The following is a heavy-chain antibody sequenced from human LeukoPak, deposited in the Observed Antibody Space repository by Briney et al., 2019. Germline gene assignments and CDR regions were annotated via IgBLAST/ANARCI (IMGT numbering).Heavy chain of an antibody. Sequence: RASVKVSCKASGYTFTSYGISWVRQAPGQGLEWMGRINPNSGDTNYAQKFQGRVTMTRDTSISTAYMELSRLTSGDTAMYYCARDYCSSTSCLFDYWGEGTLVTVSS. CDR2: INPNSGDT. J-gene: IGHJ4*02. D-gene: IGHD2-2*01. V-gene: IGHV1-2*06. CDR1: GYTFTSYG. CDR3: ARDYCSSTSCLFDY.